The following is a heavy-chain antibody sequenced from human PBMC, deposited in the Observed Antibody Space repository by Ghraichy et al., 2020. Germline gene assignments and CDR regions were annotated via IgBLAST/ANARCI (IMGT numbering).Heavy chain of an antibody. D-gene: IGHD1-26*01. Sequence: GGSLRLSCAASGFTFSSYGMHWVRQAPGKGLEWVAVISYDGSNKYYADSVKGRFTISRDNSKNTLYLQMNSLRAEDTAVYYCAKGEYSGSYYGVGDAFDIWGQGTMVTVSS. CDR1: GFTFSSYG. CDR3: AKGEYSGSYYGVGDAFDI. CDR2: ISYDGSNK. V-gene: IGHV3-30*18. J-gene: IGHJ3*02.